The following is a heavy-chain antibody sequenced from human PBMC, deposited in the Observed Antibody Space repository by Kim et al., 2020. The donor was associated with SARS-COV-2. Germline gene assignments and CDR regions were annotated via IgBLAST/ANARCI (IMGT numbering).Heavy chain of an antibody. V-gene: IGHV3-23*01. CDR1: GFTFSSYA. Sequence: GGSLRLSCAASGFTFSSYAMSWVRQAPGKGLEWVSAISGSGGSTYYADSVKGRFTISRDNSKNTLYLQMNSLRAEDTAVYYCAKSLRLSAVFGVVNNYWGQGTLVTVSS. J-gene: IGHJ4*02. CDR2: ISGSGGST. D-gene: IGHD3-3*01. CDR3: AKSLRLSAVFGVVNNY.